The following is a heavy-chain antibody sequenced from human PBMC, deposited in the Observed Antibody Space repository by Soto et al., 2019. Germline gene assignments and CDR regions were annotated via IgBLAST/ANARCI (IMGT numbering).Heavy chain of an antibody. CDR1: GFTFSSYA. D-gene: IGHD3-22*01. J-gene: IGHJ4*02. Sequence: PGGSLRLXCAASGFTFSSYAMHWVRQAPGKGLEWVAVISYDGSNKYYADSVKGRFTISRDNSKNTLYLQMNSLRAEDTAVYYCARDFYYYDSSGYYDWGQGTLVTVSS. V-gene: IGHV3-30-3*01. CDR2: ISYDGSNK. CDR3: ARDFYYYDSSGYYD.